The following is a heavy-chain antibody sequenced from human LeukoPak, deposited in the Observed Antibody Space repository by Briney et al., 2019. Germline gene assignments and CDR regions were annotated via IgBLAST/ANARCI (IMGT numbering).Heavy chain of an antibody. CDR1: GFTFSTST. Sequence: GGSLRLSCAASGFTFSTSTMHWVRQTPGKGLVWVSSISTSSNYVYYADSVKGRFSISRDNAKNSLYLQMNSLRAEDMAVYFCAREGEASDIWGQGTMVTVSS. V-gene: IGHV3-21*06. J-gene: IGHJ3*02. D-gene: IGHD3-10*01. CDR3: AREGEASDI. CDR2: ISTSSNYV.